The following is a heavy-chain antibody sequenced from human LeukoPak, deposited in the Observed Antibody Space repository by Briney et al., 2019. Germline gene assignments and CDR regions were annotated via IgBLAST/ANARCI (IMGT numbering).Heavy chain of an antibody. V-gene: IGHV3-7*05. D-gene: IGHD6-13*01. CDR2: IKQDGSEK. CDR3: AGRAGYTGSWSAFDY. CDR1: TLTLNNYW. Sequence: GGSLRLSCTASTLTLNNYWMSWVRQAPGKGLEWVANIKQDGSEKYHVDFVKGRFTISRDNAKNSLYLQMNSLRAEDTAVYYCAGRAGYTGSWSAFDYWGQGTLVTVSS. J-gene: IGHJ4*02.